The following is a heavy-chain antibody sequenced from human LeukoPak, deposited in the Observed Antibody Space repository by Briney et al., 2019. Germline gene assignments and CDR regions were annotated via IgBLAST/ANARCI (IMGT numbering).Heavy chain of an antibody. CDR1: GGSISSSSYY. D-gene: IGHD3-3*01. J-gene: IGHJ5*02. CDR3: ARGGSLDYDLNWFDP. V-gene: IGHV4-39*07. Sequence: SSETLSLTCTVSGGSISSSSYYWGWIRQPPGKGLEWIGSIYYSGSTYYNPSLKSRVTISVDTSKNQFSLKLSSVTAADTAVYYCARGGSLDYDLNWFDPWGQGTLVTVSS. CDR2: IYYSGST.